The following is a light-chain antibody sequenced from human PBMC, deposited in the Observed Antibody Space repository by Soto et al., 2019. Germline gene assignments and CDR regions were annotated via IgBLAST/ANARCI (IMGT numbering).Light chain of an antibody. V-gene: IGKV3-20*01. CDR1: QNIVTN. J-gene: IGKJ1*01. CDR2: GAS. Sequence: IVMTQSPVTLSVSPGERATLSCRASQNIVTNLAWYQQKPGQAPRLLIYGASSRATGIPDRFSGSGSGTDFTLTISRLEPEDFAVYYCQQYGSSPWTFGQGTKVDIK. CDR3: QQYGSSPWT.